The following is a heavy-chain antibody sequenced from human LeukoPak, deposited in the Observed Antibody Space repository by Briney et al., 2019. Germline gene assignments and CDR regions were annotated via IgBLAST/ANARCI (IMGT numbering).Heavy chain of an antibody. Sequence: PGGSLRLSCEASGFTFSNCWVHWVRQVPGKGLVWISRIYSDGSGISYADSVRGRFTISRDNAKNTVYLQMNSLRAEDTAVYYCARDFSTGLPFDYWGLGTLVTVSS. J-gene: IGHJ4*02. CDR3: ARDFSTGLPFDY. V-gene: IGHV3-74*01. CDR1: GFTFSNCW. CDR2: IYSDGSGI. D-gene: IGHD3/OR15-3a*01.